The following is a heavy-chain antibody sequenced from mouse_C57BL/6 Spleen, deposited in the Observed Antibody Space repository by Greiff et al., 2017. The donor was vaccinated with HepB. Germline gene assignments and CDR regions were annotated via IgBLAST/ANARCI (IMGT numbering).Heavy chain of an antibody. CDR1: GYTFTDYY. Sequence: QVQLKESGAELVRPGASVKLSCKASGYTFTDYYINWVKQRPGQGLEWIARIYPGSGNTYYNEKFKGKATLTAEKSSSTAYMQLSSLTSEDSAVYFCARSKEQIPYYAMDYWGRGTSVTVSS. CDR2: IYPGSGNT. J-gene: IGHJ4*01. CDR3: ARSKEQIPYYAMDY. V-gene: IGHV1-76*01.